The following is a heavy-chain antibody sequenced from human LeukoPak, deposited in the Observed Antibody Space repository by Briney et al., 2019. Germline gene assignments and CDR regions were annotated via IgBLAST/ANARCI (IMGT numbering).Heavy chain of an antibody. CDR1: GFTFSGYW. CDR3: ARDPRNKGFDP. V-gene: IGHV3-74*01. J-gene: IGHJ5*02. Sequence: GGSLRLSCTASGFTFSGYWMHWARQTPGKGLVWVSCINGDGSDTRYADSVKGRFTISRDNAKNTLYLQMNSLRVEDTAVYYCARDPRNKGFDPWGQGTLVTVSS. CDR2: INGDGSDT. D-gene: IGHD1/OR15-1a*01.